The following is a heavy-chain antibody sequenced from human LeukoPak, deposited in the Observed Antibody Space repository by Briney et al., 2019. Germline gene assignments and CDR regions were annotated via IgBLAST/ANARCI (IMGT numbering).Heavy chain of an antibody. J-gene: IGHJ6*03. D-gene: IGHD2-15*01. CDR2: IYTSGST. V-gene: IGHV4-4*07. CDR3: ARDRVDCSGGSCYSGGAREPMDV. Sequence: PSETLSLTCTVSGGSISSYYWSWIRQPAGKGLEWIGRIYTSGSTSYNPSLKSRVNMSVETAKNQFSLMVSSVTAEDTAVYYCARDRVDCSGGSCYSGGAREPMDVWGKGTTVTVSS. CDR1: GGSISSYY.